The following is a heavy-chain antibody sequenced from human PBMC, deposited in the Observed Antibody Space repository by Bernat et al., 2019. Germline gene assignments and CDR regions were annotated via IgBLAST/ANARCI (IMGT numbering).Heavy chain of an antibody. CDR3: AEGYYEFWSGYYGGVYFDY. Sequence: QLQLQESGPGLVKPSETLSLTCTVSGGSISSSSYYWGWIRQPPGKGLEWIGSIYYSGSTYYNPSLKSRVTISVDTSKNQFSLKLSSVTAADTAVYYCAEGYYEFWSGYYGGVYFDYWGQGTLVTVSS. V-gene: IGHV4-39*01. CDR2: IYYSGST. D-gene: IGHD3-3*01. J-gene: IGHJ4*02. CDR1: GGSISSSSYY.